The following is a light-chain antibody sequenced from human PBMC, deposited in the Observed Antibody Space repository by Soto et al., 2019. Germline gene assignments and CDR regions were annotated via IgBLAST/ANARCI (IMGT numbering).Light chain of an antibody. Sequence: QSALTQPASVSGSPGQSITISCTGTSSDVGGYNYVSWYQQHPGKAPKLMIYEVSNRPSGVSNRFSGSKSGNTASLTISGLQAEDEDYYYCSSYTSSIVVFGGGTKVTVL. CDR2: EVS. J-gene: IGLJ2*01. CDR3: SSYTSSIVV. V-gene: IGLV2-14*01. CDR1: SSDVGGYNY.